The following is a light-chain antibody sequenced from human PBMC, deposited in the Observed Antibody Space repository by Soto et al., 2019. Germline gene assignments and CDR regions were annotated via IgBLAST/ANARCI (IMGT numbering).Light chain of an antibody. J-gene: IGKJ1*01. CDR2: GAS. V-gene: IGKV3-15*01. CDR1: QSVSSN. CDR3: QQYNNWPTWT. Sequence: EIVMTQSPATRSVSPGERATLSCRASQSVSSNLAWYQKKPGQAPRLLIYGASTRATGIPARFSGSGSGTEFTLTISSLQSGDFAVYYCQQYNNWPTWTFGQGTKVEIK.